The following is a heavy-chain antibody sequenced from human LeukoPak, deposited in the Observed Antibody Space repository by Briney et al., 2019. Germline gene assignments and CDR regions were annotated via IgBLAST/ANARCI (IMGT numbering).Heavy chain of an antibody. J-gene: IGHJ6*03. V-gene: IGHV4-30-4*08. CDR1: GGSISSGDYY. Sequence: SETLSLTCTVSGGSISSGDYYWSWIRQPPGKGLEWIGYIYYSGSTYYNPSLKSRVTISVDTSKNQFSLKLSSVTAADTAVYYCARAERYYDFWSGFAAPDYYMDVWGRGTTVTVSS. CDR3: ARAERYYDFWSGFAAPDYYMDV. D-gene: IGHD3-3*01. CDR2: IYYSGST.